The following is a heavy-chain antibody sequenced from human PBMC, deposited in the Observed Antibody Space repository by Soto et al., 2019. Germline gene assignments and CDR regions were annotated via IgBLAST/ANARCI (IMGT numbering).Heavy chain of an antibody. CDR2: IYYSGST. V-gene: IGHV4-59*01. CDR3: ARGGRSAYYYYMGV. CDR1: GGSISSYY. J-gene: IGHJ6*03. Sequence: SETLSLTCTVSGGSISSYYWSWIRQPPGKGLEWIGYIYYSGSTNYNPSLKSRVTISVDTSKNQFSLKLSSVTAADTAVYYCARGGRSAYYYYMGVWGKETTVTVSS.